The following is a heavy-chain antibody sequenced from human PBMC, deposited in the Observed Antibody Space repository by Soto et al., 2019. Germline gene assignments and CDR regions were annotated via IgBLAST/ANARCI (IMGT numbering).Heavy chain of an antibody. CDR2: INHSGST. CDR1: GGSFSGYY. J-gene: IGHJ4*02. CDR3: ARGGGWSNFDY. Sequence: PSETLSLTCAVYGGSFSGYYWSWIRQPPGKGLEWIGEINHSGSTNYNPSLKSRVTISVDTSKNQFSQKLSSVAAADTAVYYCARGGGWSNFDYWGQGTLVTVSS. V-gene: IGHV4-34*01. D-gene: IGHD6-19*01.